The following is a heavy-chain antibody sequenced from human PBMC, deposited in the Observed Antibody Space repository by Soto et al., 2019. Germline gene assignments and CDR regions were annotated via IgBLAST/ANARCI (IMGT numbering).Heavy chain of an antibody. Sequence: SESLSLTCAVSGGSISSSNGWGWVRQPPGKGLEWIGEIYHSGSTNYNPSLKSRVTISVDKSKNQFSLKLSSVTAADTAVYYCARVSGSYYYGMDVWGQGTTITVSS. V-gene: IGHV4-4*02. J-gene: IGHJ6*02. D-gene: IGHD1-26*01. CDR2: IYHSGST. CDR1: GGSISSSNG. CDR3: ARVSGSYYYGMDV.